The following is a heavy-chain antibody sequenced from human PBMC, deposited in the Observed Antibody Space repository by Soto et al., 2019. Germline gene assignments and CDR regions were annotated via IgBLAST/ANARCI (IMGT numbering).Heavy chain of an antibody. CDR3: AIDSDGGY. J-gene: IGHJ4*02. V-gene: IGHV3-23*01. Sequence: EVRLSESGGGLVQPGESLRLSCAAAGFNFSIYTMIWVRQAPGKGLEWVSGISATTGNTYYTDSVKGRFTISRDNFEDTLFLQMNNLRAEGTALYYCAIDSDGGYWGQGTLVTVSS. CDR1: GFNFSIYT. CDR2: ISATTGNT. D-gene: IGHD2-15*01.